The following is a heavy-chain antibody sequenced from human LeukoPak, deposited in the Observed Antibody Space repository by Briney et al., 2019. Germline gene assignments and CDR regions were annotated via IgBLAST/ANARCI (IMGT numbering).Heavy chain of an antibody. CDR2: ISSSSSYI. Sequence: GGSLRLSCAASGFTFSSYSMNWVRQAPGKGLEWVSSISSSSSYIYYADSVKGRFTISRDNAKNSLYLQMNSLRAEDTAVYYCARSSGELQYFDWSYFDYWAQGTLVTVSS. CDR3: ARSSGELQYFDWSYFDY. CDR1: GFTFSSYS. V-gene: IGHV3-21*01. D-gene: IGHD3-9*01. J-gene: IGHJ4*02.